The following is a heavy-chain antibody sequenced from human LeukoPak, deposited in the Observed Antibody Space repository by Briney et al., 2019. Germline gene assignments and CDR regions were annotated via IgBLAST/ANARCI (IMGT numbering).Heavy chain of an antibody. CDR1: GGSFSGYH. CDR3: ASVNSGRGY. D-gene: IGHD5-12*01. J-gene: IGHJ4*02. Sequence: PSETLSLTCAVYGGSFSGYHWSWIRQPPGKGLEWIGEINHSGSTNYNPSLKSRVTISVDTSKNQFSLKLSSVTAADTAVYYCASVNSGRGYWGQGTLVTVSS. V-gene: IGHV4-34*01. CDR2: INHSGST.